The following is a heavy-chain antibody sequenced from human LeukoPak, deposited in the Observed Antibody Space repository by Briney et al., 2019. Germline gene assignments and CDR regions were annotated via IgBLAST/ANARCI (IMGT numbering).Heavy chain of an antibody. CDR1: GYTFTSYA. CDR3: ARDSLLWFGEPYGMDV. J-gene: IGHJ6*04. Sequence: APVKVSCKASGYTFTSYAMHWVRQAPGQRLEWMGWINAGNGNTKYSQKFQGRVTITRDTSASTAYMELSSLRSEDTAVYYCARDSLLWFGEPYGMDVWGKGTTVTVSS. V-gene: IGHV1-3*01. D-gene: IGHD3-10*01. CDR2: INAGNGNT.